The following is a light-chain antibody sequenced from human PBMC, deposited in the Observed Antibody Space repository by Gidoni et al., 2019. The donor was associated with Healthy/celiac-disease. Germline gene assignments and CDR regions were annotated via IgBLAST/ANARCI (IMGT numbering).Light chain of an antibody. CDR1: HGISNY. V-gene: IGKV1-27*01. CDR3: QKYNSAPFT. Sequence: DITITQTPSSLSASVGDRVTITGRASHGISNYLAWYQQKHGKVPKLLIYAASTLQSGVPSRFSGSGSATDFTLTISSLQPEDVATYYCQKYNSAPFTFGPGTKVDIK. J-gene: IGKJ3*01. CDR2: AAS.